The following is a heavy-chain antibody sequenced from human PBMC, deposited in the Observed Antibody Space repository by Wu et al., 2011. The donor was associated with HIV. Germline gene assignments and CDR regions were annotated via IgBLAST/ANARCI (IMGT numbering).Heavy chain of an antibody. CDR2: MHPNSGNT. CDR3: ARAGTYCSGGSCFPXEY. D-gene: IGHD2-15*01. J-gene: IGHJ4*02. Sequence: QVQLVQSGAEVKKPGASVKVSCKASGYTFSSYDINWVRQATGQGLEWMGWMHPNSGNTGYAQKFQDRVTMTRNTSISTAYMELSRLRSDDTAVYYCARAGTYCSGGSCFPXEYWGQGTLVTVSS. V-gene: IGHV1-8*02. CDR1: GYTFSSYD.